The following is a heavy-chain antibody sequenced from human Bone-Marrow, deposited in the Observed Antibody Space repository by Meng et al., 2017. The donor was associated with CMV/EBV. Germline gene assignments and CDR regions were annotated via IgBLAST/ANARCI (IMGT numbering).Heavy chain of an antibody. CDR3: ASGGCSSTSCYFPYYFDY. Sequence: GGSLRLSCAASGLTVGSDYMSWVRQAPGKGLEWVSSISSNNNYIYYADSMKGRFTISRDNAENSLYLQMNSLTVEDTAVYYCASGGCSSTSCYFPYYFDYWGQGALVTVSS. J-gene: IGHJ4*02. CDR2: ISSNNNYI. CDR1: GLTVGSDY. D-gene: IGHD2-2*01. V-gene: IGHV3-21*01.